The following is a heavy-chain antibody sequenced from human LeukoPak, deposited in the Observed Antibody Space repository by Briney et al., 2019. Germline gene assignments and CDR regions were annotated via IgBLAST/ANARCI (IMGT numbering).Heavy chain of an antibody. CDR1: GGTFSSYA. CDR3: AREVRQDAFDI. D-gene: IGHD1-1*01. CDR2: IIPIFGTA. J-gene: IGHJ3*02. Sequence: ASVKVSFKASGGTFSSYAISWVRQAPGQGLEWMGGIIPIFGTANYAQKFQGRVTITADESTSTAHMELSSLRSEDTAVYYCAREVRQDAFDIWGQGTMVTVSS. V-gene: IGHV1-69*13.